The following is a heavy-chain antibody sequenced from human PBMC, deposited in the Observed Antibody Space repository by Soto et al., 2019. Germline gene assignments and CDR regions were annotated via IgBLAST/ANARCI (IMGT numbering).Heavy chain of an antibody. J-gene: IGHJ6*03. D-gene: IGHD2-15*01. CDR3: ARLPMGYCSGGSWYVPYYYMDG. CDR2: IYYSGST. V-gene: IGHV4-59*08. Sequence: PSETLSLTCTVSGGSISSYYWSWIRQPPGKGLEWIGYIYYSGSTNYNPSLKSRVTISVDTSKNQFSLKLSSVTAADTAVYYCARLPMGYCSGGSWYVPYYYMDGWGKGTTVTVSS. CDR1: GGSISSYY.